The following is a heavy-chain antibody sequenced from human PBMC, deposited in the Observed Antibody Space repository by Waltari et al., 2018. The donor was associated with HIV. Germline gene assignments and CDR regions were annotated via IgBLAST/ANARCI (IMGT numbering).Heavy chain of an antibody. CDR1: DYSITSGYY. CDR2: ISHSGTT. D-gene: IGHD3-3*01. CDR3: ASTYYDLLEGWYFDF. Sequence: QVQLQESGPGLVKPSETLSLPCSVSDYSITSGYYWGWIRQSPGRGLEWIGSISHSGTTVYSPSLKSRITLFRNTSKNQFFLKRTSATAADTSVYYCASTYYDLLEGWYFDFWGQGRLVTVSS. J-gene: IGHJ4*02. V-gene: IGHV4-38-2*02.